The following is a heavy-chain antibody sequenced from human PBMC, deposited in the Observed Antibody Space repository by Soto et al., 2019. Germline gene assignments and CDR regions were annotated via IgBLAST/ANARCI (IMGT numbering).Heavy chain of an antibody. V-gene: IGHV3-23*01. CDR2: ISGTGGAA. CDR1: GFTFGHSA. J-gene: IGHJ4*02. D-gene: IGHD3-10*01. CDR3: AKPEEVVRGFDF. Sequence: GGSLRLSCAASGFTFGHSAMSWVRQAPGKGLEWVAAISGTGGAAYYADSVKGRFTISRDNSRNTLFLQMNSLRVDDTAIYHCAKPEEVVRGFDFWGLGTLVTVSS.